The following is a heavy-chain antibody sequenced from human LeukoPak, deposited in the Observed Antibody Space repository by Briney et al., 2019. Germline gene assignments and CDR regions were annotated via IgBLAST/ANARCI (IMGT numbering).Heavy chain of an antibody. J-gene: IGHJ4*02. V-gene: IGHV1-2*02. D-gene: IGHD3-3*01. CDR2: INPNSGGT. Sequence: GASVKASCKASGYTVTGYHMHWVRQAPGQGLEWMGWINPNSGGTNYAQKFQGRVTMTRDTSISTAYMELSRLRSDDTAVYYCARHSDITIFGVVIYVLDYWGQGTLVTVSS. CDR1: GYTVTGYH. CDR3: ARHSDITIFGVVIYVLDY.